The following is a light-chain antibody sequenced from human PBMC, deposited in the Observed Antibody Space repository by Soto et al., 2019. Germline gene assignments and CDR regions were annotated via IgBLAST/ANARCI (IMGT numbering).Light chain of an antibody. Sequence: QSVLTQPPSVSGAPGQRITISRTGSSSNIGAGYDVHWYQQLPGTAPKLLIYDNTNRPSGVPDRFSGSKSGTSASLAITGLQAEDEADYYCQSYDSSLSGSYVFGTGTKVT. CDR1: SSNIGAGYD. CDR2: DNT. J-gene: IGLJ1*01. CDR3: QSYDSSLSGSYV. V-gene: IGLV1-40*01.